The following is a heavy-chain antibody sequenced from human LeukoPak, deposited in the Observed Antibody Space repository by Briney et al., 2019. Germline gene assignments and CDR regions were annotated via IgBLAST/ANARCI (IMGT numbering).Heavy chain of an antibody. CDR2: ISGSGGST. CDR1: GFTFSSYG. D-gene: IGHD6-13*01. CDR3: AKDLPALHKIAAAGGFDY. V-gene: IGHV3-23*01. J-gene: IGHJ4*02. Sequence: PGGSLRLSCAASGFTFSSYGMSWVRQAPGKGLEWVSPISGSGGSTYYADSVKGRFTISRDNSKNTRYLQINSLRTEDTAVYYCAKDLPALHKIAAAGGFDYRGQGTLVTGSS.